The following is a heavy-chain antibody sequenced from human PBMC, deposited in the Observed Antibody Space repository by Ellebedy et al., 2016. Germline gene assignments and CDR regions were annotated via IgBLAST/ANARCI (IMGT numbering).Heavy chain of an antibody. J-gene: IGHJ3*02. V-gene: IGHV3-7*01. CDR1: GFTFSSYW. CDR3: AREVNQLLYGFRAFDI. CDR2: IKQDGSEK. Sequence: GESLKISXAASGFTFSSYWMSWVRQAPGKGLEWVANIKQDGSEKYYVDSVKGRFTISRDNAKNSLYLQMNSLRAEDTAVYYCAREVNQLLYGFRAFDIWGQGTMVTVSS. D-gene: IGHD2-2*02.